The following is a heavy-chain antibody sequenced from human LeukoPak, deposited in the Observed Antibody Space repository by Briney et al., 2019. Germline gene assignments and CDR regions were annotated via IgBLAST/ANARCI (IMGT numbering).Heavy chain of an antibody. V-gene: IGHV3-53*01. CDR3: ARDAPYYYDSSGYYTDY. Sequence: PGGSLRLSCAASGFTVSSNYMSWVRQAPGKGLEWVSVIYSGGSTYYADSVKGRFTISRDSSKNTLYLQMNSLRAEDTVVYYCARDAPYYYDSSGYYTDYWGQGTLVTVSS. D-gene: IGHD3-22*01. CDR1: GFTVSSNY. CDR2: IYSGGST. J-gene: IGHJ4*02.